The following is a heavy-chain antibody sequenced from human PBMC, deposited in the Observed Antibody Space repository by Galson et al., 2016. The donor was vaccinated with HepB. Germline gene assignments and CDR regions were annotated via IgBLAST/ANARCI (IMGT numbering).Heavy chain of an antibody. D-gene: IGHD5-12*01. Sequence: SVKVSCKASGYTFTGYYMHWVRQAPGQGLEWMGWINPNSGGTNYAQKFQGRVTMTRDTSISTAYMELSSPRSNDTAGYSCARDRLGGYDYHWGQGTLVTVSS. CDR1: GYTFTGYY. CDR3: ARDRLGGYDYH. CDR2: INPNSGGT. J-gene: IGHJ5*02. V-gene: IGHV1-2*02.